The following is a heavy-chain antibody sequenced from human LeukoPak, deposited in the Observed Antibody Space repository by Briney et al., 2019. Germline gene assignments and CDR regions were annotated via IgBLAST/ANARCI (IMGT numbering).Heavy chain of an antibody. V-gene: IGHV3-9*03. Sequence: GGSLRLSCAASGFTFDDYAMHWVRLAPGKGLEWVSGISWNSGSISYADSVKGRFTISRDNAKNSLYLQMNSLRAEDMALYYCAKGDSTHAFDIWGQGTMVTVSS. CDR3: AKGDSTHAFDI. CDR1: GFTFDDYA. D-gene: IGHD6-13*01. CDR2: ISWNSGSI. J-gene: IGHJ3*02.